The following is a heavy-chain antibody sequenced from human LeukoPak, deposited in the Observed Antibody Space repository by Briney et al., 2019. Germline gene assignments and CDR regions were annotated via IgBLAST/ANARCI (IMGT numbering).Heavy chain of an antibody. CDR2: INHSGST. Sequence: SETLSLTCAVYGGSFSGYYWSWIRQPPGKGLEWIGEINHSGSTNYNPSLKSRVTISVDTSKNQFSLKLSSVTAADTAVYYCARGRGDYEFTNCFDPWGQGTLVTVSS. V-gene: IGHV4-34*01. J-gene: IGHJ5*02. CDR1: GGSFSGYY. CDR3: ARGRGDYEFTNCFDP. D-gene: IGHD4-17*01.